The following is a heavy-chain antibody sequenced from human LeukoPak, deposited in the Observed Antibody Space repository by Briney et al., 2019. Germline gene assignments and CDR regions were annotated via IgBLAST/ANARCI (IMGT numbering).Heavy chain of an antibody. J-gene: IGHJ4*02. CDR1: GFTFSSYG. D-gene: IGHD4-17*01. V-gene: IGHV3-23*01. CDR2: ISGSGGST. CDR3: AKDHVYGDYEDPEAFDY. Sequence: GGSLRLSCAASGFTFSSYGMSWVRQAPGKGLEWVSAISGSGGSTYYADSVKGRFTISRDNSKNTLYLQMNSLRAEDTAVYYCAKDHVYGDYEDPEAFDYWGQGTLVTVSS.